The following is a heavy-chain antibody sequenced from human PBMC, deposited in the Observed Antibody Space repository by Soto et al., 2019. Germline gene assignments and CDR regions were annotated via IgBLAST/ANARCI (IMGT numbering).Heavy chain of an antibody. D-gene: IGHD3-22*01. Sequence: QVQLVQSGAEVKKPGSSVKVSCKASGGTFSSYAISWVRQAPGQGLEWMGGIIPIFGTANYAQKFQGRVTITPDESTSKAYMELSSLRSEDTAVYYCAREDLTYYYDSSGYYPLDYWGQGTLVTVSS. CDR2: IIPIFGTA. J-gene: IGHJ4*02. CDR1: GGTFSSYA. CDR3: AREDLTYYYDSSGYYPLDY. V-gene: IGHV1-69*05.